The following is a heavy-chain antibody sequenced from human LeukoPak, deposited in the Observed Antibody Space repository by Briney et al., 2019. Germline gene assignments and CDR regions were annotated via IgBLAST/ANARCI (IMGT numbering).Heavy chain of an antibody. D-gene: IGHD2-2*01. CDR2: MNPNSGNT. V-gene: IGHV1-8*03. CDR1: GYTFTSYD. CDR3: ARADVVVVVPAASYYYSDMEV. J-gene: IGHJ6*03. Sequence: GASVKVPRKASGYTFTSYDINWVRQATGQGLEWMGWMNPNSGNTGYAQKLQGRVTITRNTSISTAYMELSSLRSEDTAVYYCARADVVVVVPAASYYYSDMEVWGKGKTGTVSS.